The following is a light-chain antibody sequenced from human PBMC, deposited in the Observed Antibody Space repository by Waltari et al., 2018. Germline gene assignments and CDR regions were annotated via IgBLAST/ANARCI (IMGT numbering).Light chain of an antibody. CDR3: QQYYNSPRT. CDR2: GSS. V-gene: IGKV3-15*01. Sequence: IVMTQSPATLSVSPGERATLSCRASQNVRSNLAWYQQKPGQAPRLLIYGSSTRATDVPARFGGSGFGTEFTLTISSLQAEDVALYYCQQYYNSPRTFGQGTKVEIK. CDR1: QNVRSN. J-gene: IGKJ1*01.